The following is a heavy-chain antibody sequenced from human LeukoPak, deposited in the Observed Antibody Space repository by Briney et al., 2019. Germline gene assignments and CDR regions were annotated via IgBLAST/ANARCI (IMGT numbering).Heavy chain of an antibody. J-gene: IGHJ4*02. CDR2: INGDGRTT. D-gene: IGHD5-12*01. CDR1: GFIFSTYT. V-gene: IGHV3-64D*06. Sequence: WGVLRLSCSASGFIFSTYTMYWVRQAPGKGLEYVSVINGDGRTTYYIDSVKGRFTISRDNSKNTLYLQMSSLRADDTAVYYCVGDQVDDTGYLRWGQGTRVTVSA. CDR3: VGDQVDDTGYLR.